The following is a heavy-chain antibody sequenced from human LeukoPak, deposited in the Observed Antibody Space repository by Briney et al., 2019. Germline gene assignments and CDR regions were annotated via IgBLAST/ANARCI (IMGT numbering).Heavy chain of an antibody. V-gene: IGHV4-59*01. CDR3: ASSSIAARRYYYYGMDV. CDR1: GGSISSYS. Sequence: SETLSLTCTVSGGSISSYSWSWIRQPPGKGLEWIGYIYYSGSTNYNPSLKSRVTISVDTSKNQFSLKLSSVTAADTGVYYCASSSIAARRYYYYGMDVWGQGTTVTVSS. CDR2: IYYSGST. D-gene: IGHD6-6*01. J-gene: IGHJ6*02.